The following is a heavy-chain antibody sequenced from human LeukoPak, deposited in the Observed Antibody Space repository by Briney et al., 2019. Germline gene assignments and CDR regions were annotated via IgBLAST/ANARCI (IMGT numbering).Heavy chain of an antibody. CDR3: ARGDPHADL. CDR1: GFDLSTYE. J-gene: IGHJ5*02. Sequence: GGSLRLSCAASGFDLSTYEMNWIRQAPGKGLEWIADITISGHTKNYADSVKGRFSISRDNARTSLYLQMHSLRVEDAGVYYCARGDPHADLWGQGTLVTVSS. V-gene: IGHV3-48*03. CDR2: ITISGHTK. D-gene: IGHD5-24*01.